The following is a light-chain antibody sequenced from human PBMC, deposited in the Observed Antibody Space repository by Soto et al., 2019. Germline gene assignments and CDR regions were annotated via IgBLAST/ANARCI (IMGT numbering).Light chain of an antibody. CDR1: SSDVGGHNY. CDR3: CSYARGSTYV. V-gene: IGLV2-23*02. Sequence: QSVLTQPASVSGSPGQSITISCTGTSSDVGGHNYVSWYQHHPGKAPKLMIYEVTQRPSGVSNRFSGSKSGNTASLTISGLQAEDEADYYCCSYARGSTYVFGTGTKVTVL. CDR2: EVT. J-gene: IGLJ1*01.